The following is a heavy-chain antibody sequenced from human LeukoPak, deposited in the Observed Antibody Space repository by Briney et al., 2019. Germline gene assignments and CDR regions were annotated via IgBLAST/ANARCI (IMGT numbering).Heavy chain of an antibody. CDR3: ARDPLYYYDSSGYETSYYGMDV. D-gene: IGHD3-22*01. CDR1: GFTFSSYA. V-gene: IGHV3-66*01. CDR2: IYSGGST. J-gene: IGHJ6*02. Sequence: GGSLRLSCAASGFTFSSYAMSWVRQAPGKGLEWVSVIYSGGSTYYADSVKGRFTISRDNSKNTLYLQMNSLRAEDTAVYYCARDPLYYYDSSGYETSYYGMDVWGQGTTVTVSS.